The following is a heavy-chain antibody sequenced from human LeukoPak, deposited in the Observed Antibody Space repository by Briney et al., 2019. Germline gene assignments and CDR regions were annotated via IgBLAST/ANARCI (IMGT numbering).Heavy chain of an antibody. CDR1: GGSISSYY. Sequence: SETLSLTCTVSGGSISSYYWSWIRQPPGKGLEWIGYIYNSENTSYNPSLKSRVTISVDTSKSQFSLKLFSVTAADTAVYYCARSHKAMAGEGLFDYWGQGTLITVSS. CDR2: IYNSENT. J-gene: IGHJ4*02. CDR3: ARSHKAMAGEGLFDY. V-gene: IGHV4-59*01. D-gene: IGHD5-18*01.